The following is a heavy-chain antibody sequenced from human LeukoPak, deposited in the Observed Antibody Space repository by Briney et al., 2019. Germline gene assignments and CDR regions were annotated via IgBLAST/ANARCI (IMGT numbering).Heavy chain of an antibody. CDR2: IIPIFGTA. D-gene: IGHD2-15*01. V-gene: IGHV1-69*05. CDR3: AGGYCSGGSCHSGSYYFDY. J-gene: IGHJ4*02. Sequence: SVKVSCKASGGTFSSYAISWVRQAPGQGLEWMGRIIPIFGTANYAQKFQGRVTITTDESTSTAYMELSSLRSEDTAVYYCAGGYCSGGSCHSGSYYFDYWGQGTLVTVSS. CDR1: GGTFSSYA.